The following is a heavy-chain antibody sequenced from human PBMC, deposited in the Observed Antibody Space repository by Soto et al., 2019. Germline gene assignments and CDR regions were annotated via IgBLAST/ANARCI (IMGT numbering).Heavy chain of an antibody. J-gene: IGHJ4*02. D-gene: IGHD3-22*01. V-gene: IGHV3-74*01. Sequence: GGSLRLSCAASGFTFSSYWMHWVRQAPGKGLVWVSRINSDGSSTSYADSVKGRFTISRDNAKNTLYLQMNSLRAEDTAVYYCARSPSDDSSGYYPVDYWGQGTLVTVSS. CDR2: INSDGSST. CDR1: GFTFSSYW. CDR3: ARSPSDDSSGYYPVDY.